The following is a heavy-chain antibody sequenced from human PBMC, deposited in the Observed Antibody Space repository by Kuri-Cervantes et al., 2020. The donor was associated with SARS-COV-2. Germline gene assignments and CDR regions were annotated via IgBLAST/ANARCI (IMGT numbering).Heavy chain of an antibody. Sequence: ASVKVSCKASGYTFTTYDISWVRQAPGQGLEWMGWISTYNGNTNYAQKLQGRVTITADKSTSTAYMELSSLRSEDTAVYYCARGTGGSYLRAYYYYGMDVWGQGTTVTVSS. CDR2: ISTYNGNT. D-gene: IGHD1-26*01. V-gene: IGHV1-18*04. J-gene: IGHJ6*02. CDR3: ARGTGGSYLRAYYYYGMDV. CDR1: GYTFTTYD.